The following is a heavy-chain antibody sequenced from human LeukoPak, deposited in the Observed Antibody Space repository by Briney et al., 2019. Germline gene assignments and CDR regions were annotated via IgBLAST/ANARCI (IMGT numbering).Heavy chain of an antibody. V-gene: IGHV1-69*05. CDR3: ASDGEVGGAFDI. CDR1: GGTFSSYA. Sequence: SVKVSCKASGGTFSSYAISWVRQAPGQGLEWMGWSIPIFGTANYAQKFQGRVRVTTDESTSTAYMELRSLRSEDTAVYYCASDGEVGGAFDIWGQGTMVTVSS. J-gene: IGHJ3*02. CDR2: SIPIFGTA. D-gene: IGHD3-10*01.